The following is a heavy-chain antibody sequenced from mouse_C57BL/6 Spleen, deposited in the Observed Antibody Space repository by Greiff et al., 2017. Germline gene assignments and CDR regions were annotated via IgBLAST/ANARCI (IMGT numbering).Heavy chain of an antibody. CDR3: ARFVILYTMGY. CDR1: GYAFSSSW. CDR2: IHPGGGNT. Sequence: VQLQQPGAELVKPGASVKFSCKASGYAFSSSWMHWVKQRPGQGLEWIGRIHPGGGNTNYNGKFKSKATLTADKSSSTAYMQLSSLTSEDSAVYFCARFVILYTMGYWGQRATVTV. V-gene: IGHV1-82*01. J-gene: IGHJ4*01.